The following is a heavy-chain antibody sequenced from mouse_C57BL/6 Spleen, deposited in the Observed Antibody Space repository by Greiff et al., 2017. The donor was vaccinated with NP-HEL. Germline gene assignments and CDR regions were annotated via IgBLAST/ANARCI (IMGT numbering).Heavy chain of an antibody. J-gene: IGHJ2*01. CDR2: INPSSGYT. V-gene: IGHV1-4*01. D-gene: IGHD1-1*01. CDR3: AREDYYGSSYFDY. Sequence: VKLQQSGAELARPGASVKMSCKASGYTFTSYTMHWVKQRPGQGLEWIGYINPSSGYTKYNQKFKDKATLTADKSSSTAYMQRSSLTSEDSAVYYCAREDYYGSSYFDYWGQGTTLTVSS. CDR1: GYTFTSYT.